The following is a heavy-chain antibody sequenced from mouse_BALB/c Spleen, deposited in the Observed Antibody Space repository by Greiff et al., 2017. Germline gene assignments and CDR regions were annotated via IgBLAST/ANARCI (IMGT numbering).Heavy chain of an antibody. CDR2: IYPGNSDT. Sequence: VHVKQSGTVLARPGASVKMSCKASGYSFTSYWMHWVKQRPGQGLEWIGAIYPGNSDTSYNQKFKGKAKLTAVTSASTAYMELSSLTNEDSAVYYCTRKDDSWYFDVWGAGTTVTVSS. CDR3: TRKDDSWYFDV. J-gene: IGHJ1*01. D-gene: IGHD2-4*01. V-gene: IGHV1-5*01. CDR1: GYSFTSYW.